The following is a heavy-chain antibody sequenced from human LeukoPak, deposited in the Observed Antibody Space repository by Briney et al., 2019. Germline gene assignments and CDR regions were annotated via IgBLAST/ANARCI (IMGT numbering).Heavy chain of an antibody. CDR2: ISSSSRSI. D-gene: IGHD1-26*01. Sequence: GGSLRLSCVGSGFTFSGYNIDWVRQAPGKGLEWVSSISSSSRSIYYADSLKGRITISRDNTKNSVFLQMSGLRVDDTAVYYCARDPIVGDTGGGDYWGQGTLVTVSS. V-gene: IGHV3-21*06. CDR1: GFTFSGYN. J-gene: IGHJ4*02. CDR3: ARDPIVGDTGGGDY.